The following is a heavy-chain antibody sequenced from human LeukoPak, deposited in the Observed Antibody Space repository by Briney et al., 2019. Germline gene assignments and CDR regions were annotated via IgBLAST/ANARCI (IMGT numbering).Heavy chain of an antibody. CDR3: ARERYAGYEAFDI. CDR1: GFTFSNHW. CDR2: ISNDGSTT. D-gene: IGHD1-1*01. V-gene: IGHV3-74*01. Sequence: GGSLRLSCGASGFTFSNHWMHWVRQAPGKGLVWVSRISNDGSTTTYADSVKGRFTISRDNAKNTLYLQMNSLRAEDTAVYYCARERYAGYEAFDIWGQGTMVTVSS. J-gene: IGHJ3*02.